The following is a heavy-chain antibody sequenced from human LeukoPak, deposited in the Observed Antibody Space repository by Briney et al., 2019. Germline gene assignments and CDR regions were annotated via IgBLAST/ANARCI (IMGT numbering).Heavy chain of an antibody. Sequence: QPGGPLRFSCQAPGFTFSSNGFNWARQAQGKGLEWVAFIRYDAMNKYYAGSVKGRFTISRDNSKNTLYLQMNSLRAEDTAVYYCAKDQGGLGDYWGQGTLVTVSS. CDR3: AKDQGGLGDY. CDR2: IRYDAMNK. D-gene: IGHD3-16*01. CDR1: GFTFSSNG. J-gene: IGHJ4*02. V-gene: IGHV3-30*02.